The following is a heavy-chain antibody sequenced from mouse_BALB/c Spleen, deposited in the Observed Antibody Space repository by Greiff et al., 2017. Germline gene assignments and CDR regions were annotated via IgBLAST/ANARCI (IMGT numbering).Heavy chain of an antibody. V-gene: IGHV3-8*02. CDR3: ASSITTATKFDY. D-gene: IGHD1-2*01. Sequence: EVKLQESGPSLVKPSQTLSLTCSVTGDSITSGYWNWIRKFPGNKLEYMGYISYSGSTYYNPSLKSRISITRDTSKNQYYLQLNSVTTEDTATDYCASSITTATKFDYWGQGTTLTVSS. J-gene: IGHJ2*01. CDR1: GDSITSGY. CDR2: ISYSGST.